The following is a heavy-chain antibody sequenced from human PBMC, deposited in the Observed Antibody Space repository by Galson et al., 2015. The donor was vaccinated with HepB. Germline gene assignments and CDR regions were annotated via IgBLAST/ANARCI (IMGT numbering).Heavy chain of an antibody. CDR3: AREGRVEINYIDY. CDR2: IWYDGSNQ. V-gene: IGHV3-33*01. J-gene: IGHJ4*02. Sequence: SLRLSCAASGFTFSNYGMHWVRQAPGKGLEWLAVIWYDGSNQYYADSVKGRFTISRDNSKSTLYLQMNSLRAEDTAVYYCAREGRVEINYIDYWGQGTLVTFSS. D-gene: IGHD1-1*01. CDR1: GFTFSNYG.